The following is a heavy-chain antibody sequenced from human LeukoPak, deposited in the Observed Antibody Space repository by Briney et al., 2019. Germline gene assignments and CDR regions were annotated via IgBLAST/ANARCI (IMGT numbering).Heavy chain of an antibody. CDR3: ASSRIAGALDY. CDR1: GFTVGRNY. J-gene: IGHJ4*02. D-gene: IGHD6-13*01. V-gene: IGHV3-66*01. Sequence: GGSLRLSCAASGFTVGRNYMSWVRQAPGKGLEWVSVIYSSGTTYYADSVKGRFTISRDNSKNTLYLQMNSLRAEDTAVYFCASSRIAGALDYWGQGTLVTVSS. CDR2: IYSSGTT.